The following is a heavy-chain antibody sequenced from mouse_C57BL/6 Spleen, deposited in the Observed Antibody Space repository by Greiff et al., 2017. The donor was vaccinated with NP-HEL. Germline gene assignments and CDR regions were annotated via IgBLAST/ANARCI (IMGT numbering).Heavy chain of an antibody. CDR1: GYTFTSYW. D-gene: IGHD2-5*01. V-gene: IGHV1-74*01. CDR2: IHPSDSDT. CDR3: AAIGGYSNYDAMDD. Sequence: VQLQQPGAELVKPGASVKVSCKASGYTFTSYWMHWVKQRPGQGLEWIGRIHPSDSDTNYNQKFKGKATLTVDKSSSTAYMQLSSLASEDSAVYYWAAIGGYSNYDAMDDWGQGTSVTVSS. J-gene: IGHJ4*01.